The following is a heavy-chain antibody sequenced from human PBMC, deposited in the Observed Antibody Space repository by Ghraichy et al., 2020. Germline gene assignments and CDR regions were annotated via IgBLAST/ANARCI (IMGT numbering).Heavy chain of an antibody. J-gene: IGHJ4*02. CDR1: GGSFSGFF. V-gene: IGHV4-34*01. CDR2: INQSGTT. D-gene: IGHD6-19*01. CDR3: AQRAQSLVRPFYFDH. Sequence: ESLNISCDVSGGSFSGFFWAWIRQPPGMGLEWLGEINQSGTTTYNPSLKSRVTLSVDTFKNQFSLNVTSVTAADTGIYYCAQRAQSLVRPFYFDHWGQGVLLTVSS.